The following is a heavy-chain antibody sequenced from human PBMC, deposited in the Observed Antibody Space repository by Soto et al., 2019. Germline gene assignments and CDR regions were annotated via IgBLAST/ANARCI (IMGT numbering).Heavy chain of an antibody. Sequence: QVQVVESGGGVVQPGRSLRLSCEASGITLSRHGMHWVRQTPGKGLEWVAVIAYDGSQKYYADSVKGRFTISRDNSKNTLSAPMDSLTPEASSRYYCASQGGQRLPGEHCGQGTMMSVSS. CDR2: IAYDGSQK. V-gene: IGHV3-30*03. CDR1: GITLSRHG. J-gene: IGHJ4*02. D-gene: IGHD6-25*01. CDR3: ASQGGQRLPGEH.